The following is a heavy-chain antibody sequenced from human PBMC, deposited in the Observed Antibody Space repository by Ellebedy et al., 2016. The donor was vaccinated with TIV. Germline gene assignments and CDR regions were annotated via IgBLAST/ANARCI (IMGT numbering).Heavy chain of an antibody. J-gene: IGHJ3*02. CDR1: ELTVTSNF. Sequence: GVSLRLSCAASELTVTSNFMSWVRQAPGKGLAWVSTIAIDSTTYYADSVKGRFTISRDNSKNTLDIQMNSLRAEDTAVYYCARETYNDVDLKLWGIFDIWGQGTMVTVSS. CDR3: ARETYNDVDLKLWGIFDI. CDR2: IAIDSTT. V-gene: IGHV3-66*01. D-gene: IGHD3-10*01.